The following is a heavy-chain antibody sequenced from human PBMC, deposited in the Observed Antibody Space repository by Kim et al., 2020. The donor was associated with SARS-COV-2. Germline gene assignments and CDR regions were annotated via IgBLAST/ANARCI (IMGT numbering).Heavy chain of an antibody. Sequence: SETLSLTCTVSGGSITSTGYYWGWIRQPPGKGLEWIGTVYYSGSTYYNPSLKSRVTISVDTSKNQFSLKLNTVTAADTAVYHCARHQLNCGGDCSSPWFDPWGQGTLVTVSS. V-gene: IGHV4-39*01. CDR3: ARHQLNCGGDCSSPWFDP. CDR2: VYYSGST. D-gene: IGHD2-21*02. CDR1: GGSITSTGYY. J-gene: IGHJ5*02.